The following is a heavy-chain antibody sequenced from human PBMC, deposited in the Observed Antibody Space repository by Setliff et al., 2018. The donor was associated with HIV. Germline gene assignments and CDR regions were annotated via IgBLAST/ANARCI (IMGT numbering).Heavy chain of an antibody. Sequence: GGSLRLSCAASEFTVSDTHMTWVRQAPGKGLEWVSFIYSDGRTYYAESVKGRFTISRDDSKNTLYLQMHSLRAEDTAVYYCARVLLRTNAVYGVVSNRFDPWGQGSLVTVSS. CDR3: ARVLLRTNAVYGVVSNRFDP. CDR1: EFTVSDTH. D-gene: IGHD3-3*01. J-gene: IGHJ5*02. CDR2: IYSDGRT. V-gene: IGHV3-53*01.